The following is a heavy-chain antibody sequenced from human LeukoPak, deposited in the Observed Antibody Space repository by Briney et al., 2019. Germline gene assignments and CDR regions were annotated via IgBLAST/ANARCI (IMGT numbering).Heavy chain of an antibody. V-gene: IGHV3-64D*09. CDR3: VRRYSFGPYGMDV. CDR2: SSDSGGST. Sequence: GGPVRLSCSPWGFPFISFAVHCPAPPPGRGRVYFPASSDSGGSTYYEDSVKGRFTITRDNSKNTLYLQMSSLRAEDTAVYFCVRRYSFGPYGMDVWGQGTTVTVSS. D-gene: IGHD2-15*01. CDR1: GFPFISFA. J-gene: IGHJ6*02.